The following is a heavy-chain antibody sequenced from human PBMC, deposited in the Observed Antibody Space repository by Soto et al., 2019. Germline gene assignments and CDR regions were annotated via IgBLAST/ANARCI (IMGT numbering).Heavy chain of an antibody. CDR2: IWYDGSNK. CDR3: ARDGGNSAYYYYGMDV. V-gene: IGHV3-33*01. Sequence: GGSLRLSCAASGFTFSSYGMHWVRQAPGKGLEWVAVIWYDGSNKYYADSVKGRFTISRDNSKNTLYLQMNSLRAEDTAVYYCARDGGNSAYYYYGMDVWGQGTTVTVSS. CDR1: GFTFSSYG. D-gene: IGHD2-21*02. J-gene: IGHJ6*02.